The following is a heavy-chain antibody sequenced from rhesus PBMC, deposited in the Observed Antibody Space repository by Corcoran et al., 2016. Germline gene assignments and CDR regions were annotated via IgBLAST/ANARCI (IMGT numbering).Heavy chain of an antibody. CDR2: ITYSGST. CDR1: GYSISSGYD. D-gene: IGHD6-13*01. V-gene: IGHV4-122*02. CDR3: ARDTSSWSIDY. J-gene: IGHJ4*01. Sequence: QVQLQESGPGVVKPSETLSLTCAVSGYSISSGYDWSWIRQPPGKGLEWIGYITYSGSTSYNPSLKCRVTISRDTSKNQFSLKLSSVTAADTAVYYCARDTSSWSIDYWGQGVLVTVSS.